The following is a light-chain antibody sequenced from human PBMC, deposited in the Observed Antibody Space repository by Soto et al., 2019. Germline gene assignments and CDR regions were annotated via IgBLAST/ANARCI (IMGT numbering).Light chain of an antibody. J-gene: IGLJ1*01. CDR3: SSYAPGSIYV. CDR1: SSDVGAYNY. Sequence: QSVLTQPASVSGSPGQSITISCTGSSSDVGAYNYVSWYLQHPGKAPKLLIYGVGNRPSGVSARFSGSKSGDTASLTISGLQAEDEADYYCSSYAPGSIYVFGTGTKLTVL. V-gene: IGLV2-14*01. CDR2: GVG.